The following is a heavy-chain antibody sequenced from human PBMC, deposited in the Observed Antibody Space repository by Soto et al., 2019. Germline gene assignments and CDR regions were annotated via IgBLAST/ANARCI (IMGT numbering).Heavy chain of an antibody. Sequence: LRLSCAASGFTFSSYGMHWVRQAPGKGLEWVAVISYDGSNKYYADSVKGRFTISRDNSKNTLYLQMNSLRAEDTAVYYCAKVQKRNSSSLRGREYYGMDVWGQGTTVTVSS. D-gene: IGHD6-6*01. V-gene: IGHV3-30*18. CDR3: AKVQKRNSSSLRGREYYGMDV. CDR1: GFTFSSYG. CDR2: ISYDGSNK. J-gene: IGHJ6*02.